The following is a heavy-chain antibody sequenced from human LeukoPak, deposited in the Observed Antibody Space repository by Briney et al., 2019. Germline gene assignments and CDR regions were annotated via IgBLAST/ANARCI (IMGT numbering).Heavy chain of an antibody. J-gene: IGHJ3*02. Sequence: GASVKVSCKASGYTFTSYDISWVRQAPGQGLEWMGRIIPILGIANYAQKFQGRVTITADKSTSTAYMELSSLRSEDTAVYYCARFPYPYCSSTSCYTDAFDIWGQGTMVTVSS. CDR2: IIPILGIA. V-gene: IGHV1-69*04. CDR1: GYTFTSYD. D-gene: IGHD2-2*02. CDR3: ARFPYPYCSSTSCYTDAFDI.